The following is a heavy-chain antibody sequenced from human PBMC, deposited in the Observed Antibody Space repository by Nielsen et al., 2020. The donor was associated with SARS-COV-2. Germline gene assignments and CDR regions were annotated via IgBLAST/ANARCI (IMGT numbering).Heavy chain of an antibody. V-gene: IGHV3-23*01. CDR3: AKDDWGVTTEFGY. Sequence: GGPLRLSCAASGFTFSSYAMSWVRQAPGKGLEWVSAISGSGGSTYYADSVKGRFTISRDNSKNTLYLQMNSLRAEDTAVYYCAKDDWGVTTEFGYWGQGTLVTVSS. CDR2: ISGSGGST. J-gene: IGHJ4*02. CDR1: GFTFSSYA. D-gene: IGHD4-11*01.